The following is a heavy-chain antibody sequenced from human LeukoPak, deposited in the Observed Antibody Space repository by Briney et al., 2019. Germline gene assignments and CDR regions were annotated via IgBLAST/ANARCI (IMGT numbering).Heavy chain of an antibody. V-gene: IGHV4-34*01. D-gene: IGHD6-13*01. CDR3: ARWRVIAAAGIDY. J-gene: IGHJ4*02. CDR2: INHSGST. Sequence: SETLSLTCAVYGGSFSGYYWSWIRQPPGKGLEWIGEINHSGSTNYNPSLKSRVIISVDTSKNQFSLKLSSVTAADTAVYYCARWRVIAAAGIDYWGQGTLVTVSS. CDR1: GGSFSGYY.